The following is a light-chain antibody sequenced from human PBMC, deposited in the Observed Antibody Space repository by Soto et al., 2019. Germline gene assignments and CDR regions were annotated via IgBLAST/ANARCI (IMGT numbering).Light chain of an antibody. Sequence: DIQMTQSPSSLSASVGDRVTITCQASQNINNYLNWYQQKPGRAPKLLIYDASNLEAGVPSRFRGSGSGTDFTFTISRLQPEDIATYFCEQYDTLPLTFGGGTKVDIK. CDR2: DAS. CDR3: EQYDTLPLT. CDR1: QNINNY. V-gene: IGKV1-33*01. J-gene: IGKJ4*01.